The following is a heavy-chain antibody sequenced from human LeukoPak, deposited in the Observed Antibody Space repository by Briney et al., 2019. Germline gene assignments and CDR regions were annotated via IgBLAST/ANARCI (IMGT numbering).Heavy chain of an antibody. V-gene: IGHV3-66*01. CDR2: IHSDGST. CDR3: AREKNWYFDL. CDR1: GFTVSRDY. J-gene: IGHJ2*01. Sequence: GGSLKLSCAASGFTVSRDYMSWVRQAPGKGSEWVSVIHSDGSTYYADSVLGRFTISRDNSKNTLFLQMNSLGVEDTAVYFCAREKNWYFDLWGRGTLVTVSS.